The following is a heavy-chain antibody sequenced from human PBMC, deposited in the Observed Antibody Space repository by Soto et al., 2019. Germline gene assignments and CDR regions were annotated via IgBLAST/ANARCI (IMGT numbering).Heavy chain of an antibody. CDR3: AKDVIGYDSSGYPYFDY. J-gene: IGHJ4*02. D-gene: IGHD3-22*01. CDR1: GFTFSSYG. CDR2: ISYDGSNK. Sequence: GGSPRLSCAASGFTFSSYGMHWVRQAPGKGLEWVAVISYDGSNKYYADSVKGRFTISRDNSKNTLYLQMNSLRAEDTAVYYCAKDVIGYDSSGYPYFDYWGQGTLVTVSS. V-gene: IGHV3-30*18.